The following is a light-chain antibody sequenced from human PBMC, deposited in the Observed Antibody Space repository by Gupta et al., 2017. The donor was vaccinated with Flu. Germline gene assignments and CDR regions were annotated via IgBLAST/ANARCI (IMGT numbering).Light chain of an antibody. CDR1: QDISNY. Sequence: DIQMTPSPSSLSASVGDRVTITCQASQDISNYLHWYQQKPGKAPKLLIYDASNLETGVPSRFSGSGSGTDFTVTISRLQPEDIATYYCQQYENLPWTFGHGTRVDIK. CDR3: QQYENLPWT. CDR2: DAS. V-gene: IGKV1-33*01. J-gene: IGKJ1*01.